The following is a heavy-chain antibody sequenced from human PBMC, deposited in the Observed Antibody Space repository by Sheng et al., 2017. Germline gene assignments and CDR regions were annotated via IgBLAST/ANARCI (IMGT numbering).Heavy chain of an antibody. V-gene: IGHV4-59*01. CDR2: IHSSGST. CDR3: ARYGSSWYAFDY. Sequence: QVQLQESGPGLVKPSETLSLTCTVSGGSISRYYWSWIRQSPGKGLELIGYIHSSGSTNYNPSLKSRVTISVDTSKNQFSLKVISVTAADTAVYYCARYGSSWYAFDYWGQGTLVTVSS. D-gene: IGHD6-13*01. CDR1: GGSISRYY. J-gene: IGHJ4*02.